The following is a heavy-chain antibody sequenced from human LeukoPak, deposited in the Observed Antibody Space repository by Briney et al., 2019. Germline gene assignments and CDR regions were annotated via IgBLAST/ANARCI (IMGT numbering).Heavy chain of an antibody. CDR2: FDPEDGET. CDR1: GYTLTGLS. J-gene: IGHJ2*01. CDR3: ATHTLFADVAYFDL. V-gene: IGHV1-24*01. Sequence: ASVKVSCKVSGYTLTGLSMHWVRQAPGKALEWLGSFDPEDGETIYAQTFQGRVTMTEDTSTDTTYLELRSLRSEDTAVYYCATHTLFADVAYFDLWGRGTLVTVSS. D-gene: IGHD2-15*01.